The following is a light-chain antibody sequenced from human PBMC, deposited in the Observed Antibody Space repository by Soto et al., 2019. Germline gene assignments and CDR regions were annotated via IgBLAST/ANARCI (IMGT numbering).Light chain of an antibody. CDR1: SSTIGAGYD. CDR3: QSSHTSLTGV. Sequence: QSALTQPPSVSGTPGQTVTISCTGSSSTIGAGYDVHWYQQFPGTAPKLLVFANNNRPAGVPDRFSGSKSGTSASLAITGLQTEDEATYYCQSSHTSLTGVFGTGTKLTVL. J-gene: IGLJ1*01. CDR2: ANN. V-gene: IGLV1-40*01.